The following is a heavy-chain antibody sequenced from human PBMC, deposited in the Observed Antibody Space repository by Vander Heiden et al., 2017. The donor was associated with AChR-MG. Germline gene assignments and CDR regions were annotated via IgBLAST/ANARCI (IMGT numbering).Heavy chain of an antibody. CDR2: ISWNSGSI. D-gene: IGHD6-6*01. V-gene: IGHV3-9*01. Sequence: EVQLVDSGGGLVQPGRSLRLSCAASGFTFDDYAMNWVRQAPGKGLEWVVGISWNSGSIGYADSVKGRFTISRDNAKNALYLQMNSLRAEDTALYYCAKARTYSSSPTLDYWGQGNLVTVSS. CDR1: GFTFDDYA. CDR3: AKARTYSSSPTLDY. J-gene: IGHJ4*02.